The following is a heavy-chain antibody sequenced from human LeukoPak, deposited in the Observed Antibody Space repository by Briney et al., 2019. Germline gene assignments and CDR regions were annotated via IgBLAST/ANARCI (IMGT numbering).Heavy chain of an antibody. CDR3: AKATYYDFWSGYYSFDY. D-gene: IGHD3-3*01. V-gene: IGHV3-23*01. CDR1: GFTLSSFA. J-gene: IGHJ4*02. CDR2: ICGSGVST. Sequence: GGSLRLSCAPSGFTLSSFAMSWAPHAPGQPLERFSAICGSGVSTYYADSVKGRFTISRDNSKKTLYIQSNTLRAENTAVYACAKATYYDFWSGYYSFDYWGQGTLVTVSS.